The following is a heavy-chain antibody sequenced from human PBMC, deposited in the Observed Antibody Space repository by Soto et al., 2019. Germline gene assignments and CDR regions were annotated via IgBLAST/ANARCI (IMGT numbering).Heavy chain of an antibody. CDR2: INAGNGNT. Sequence: QVQLVQSGAEVKKPGASVKVSCKASGYTFTSYAMHWVRQAPGQRLEWMGWINAGNGNTKYSQKFQGRVTITRDTSASTAYMELSSLRSEDTAVYYCASTEGRWSGSYRDAFDIWCQGTMVTVSS. V-gene: IGHV1-3*01. CDR1: GYTFTSYA. CDR3: ASTEGRWSGSYRDAFDI. J-gene: IGHJ3*02. D-gene: IGHD1-26*01.